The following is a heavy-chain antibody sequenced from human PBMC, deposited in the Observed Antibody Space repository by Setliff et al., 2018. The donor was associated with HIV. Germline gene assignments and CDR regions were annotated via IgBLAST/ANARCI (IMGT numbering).Heavy chain of an antibody. CDR1: GDTFSNYA. CDR3: ASAYCSSTGCYVRWGNGMDV. Sequence: SVKVSCKASGDTFSNYAISWVRQAPGKGLEWMGGIITIFGTASHAQKFQGRVTITTDESTSTDYMELSSLRFEDTAMYYCASAYCSSTGCYVRWGNGMDVWGQGTTVTVS. CDR2: IITIFGTA. J-gene: IGHJ6*02. D-gene: IGHD2-2*01. V-gene: IGHV1-69*05.